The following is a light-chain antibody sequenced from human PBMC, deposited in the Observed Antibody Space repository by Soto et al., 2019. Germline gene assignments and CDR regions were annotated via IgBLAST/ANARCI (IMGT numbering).Light chain of an antibody. Sequence: QSALTQPASVSGSPGQSITISCTGTSSDIGHYIHVSWLQQHPGKAPKSMIYDVGNRSPGVSNRYSGSKSGNTASLTISGLQDEDDAYYYCSSSTNTGTWVFGGGTKLTVL. J-gene: IGLJ3*02. CDR3: SSSTNTGTWV. CDR1: SSDIGHYIH. CDR2: DVG. V-gene: IGLV2-14*01.